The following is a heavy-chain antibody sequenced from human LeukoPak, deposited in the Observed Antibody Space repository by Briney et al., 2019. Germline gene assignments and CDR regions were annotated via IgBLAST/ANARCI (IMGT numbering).Heavy chain of an antibody. CDR2: IYYSGST. J-gene: IGHJ4*02. Sequence: SETLSLTCTVSGGSISSSSYYWGWIRQPPGKGLEWIGSIYYSGSTYYNPSLKSRVTISVDTSKNQFSLKLSSVTAADTAVYYCARDGYCSSTSCYYVYWGQGTLVTVSS. CDR1: GGSISSSSYY. CDR3: ARDGYCSSTSCYYVY. V-gene: IGHV4-39*07. D-gene: IGHD2-2*03.